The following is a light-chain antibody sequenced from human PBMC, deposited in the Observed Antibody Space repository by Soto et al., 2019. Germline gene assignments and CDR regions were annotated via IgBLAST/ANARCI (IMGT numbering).Light chain of an antibody. CDR2: AAS. J-gene: IGKJ4*01. Sequence: AIQMIQSPSSLSASVGDRVTITCRASQGIKNDLGWYQQKPGKAPKLLISAASSLESGVPSRFSGSGSGTDFTLTITSLQPEDFATYYCLQDYNYPFTFGGGTRVEVK. V-gene: IGKV1-6*01. CDR1: QGIKND. CDR3: LQDYNYPFT.